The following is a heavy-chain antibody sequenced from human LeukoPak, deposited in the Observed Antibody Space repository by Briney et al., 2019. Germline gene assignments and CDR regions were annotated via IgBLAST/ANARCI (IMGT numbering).Heavy chain of an antibody. CDR1: GGTFSSYA. J-gene: IGHJ3*02. Sequence: ASVKVSCKASGGTFSSYAISWVRQAPGQGLEWMGGIIPIFGTANYAQKFQGRVTITADESTSTAYMELSSLRSEDTAVYYCARGLTTVLGGDAFDTWGQGTMVTVSS. CDR3: ARGLTTVLGGDAFDT. V-gene: IGHV1-69*01. CDR2: IIPIFGTA. D-gene: IGHD4-17*01.